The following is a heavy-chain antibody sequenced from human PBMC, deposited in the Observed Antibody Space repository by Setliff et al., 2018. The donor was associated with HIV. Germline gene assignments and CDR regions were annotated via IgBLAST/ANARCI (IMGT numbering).Heavy chain of an antibody. V-gene: IGHV4-61*09. CDR1: GDSISSGSYY. Sequence: SETLSLTCSVSGDSISSGSYYWSWIRLPAGKGLEWIGQIHTTGSTNYNPSLKSRVTISMDTSKNQFSLNLNSVTAADTAVYYCARVRSYGSAYDAFDVWGPGTMVTVSS. D-gene: IGHD3-10*01. J-gene: IGHJ3*01. CDR3: ARVRSYGSAYDAFDV. CDR2: IHTTGST.